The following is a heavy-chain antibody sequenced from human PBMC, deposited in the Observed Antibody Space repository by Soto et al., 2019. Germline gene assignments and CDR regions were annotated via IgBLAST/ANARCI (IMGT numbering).Heavy chain of an antibody. CDR2: INPSGGST. CDR3: AIDFWSGPTDYYHYYGMDV. D-gene: IGHD3-3*01. V-gene: IGHV1-46*01. J-gene: IGHJ6*02. CDR1: GYTFTSYY. Sequence: GASVKVSCKASGYTFTSYYMHWVRQAPGQGLEWMGIINPSGGSTSYAQKFQGRVTMTRDTSTSTVYMELSSLRSEDTAVYYCAIDFWSGPTDYYHYYGMDVWGQGTTVTVSS.